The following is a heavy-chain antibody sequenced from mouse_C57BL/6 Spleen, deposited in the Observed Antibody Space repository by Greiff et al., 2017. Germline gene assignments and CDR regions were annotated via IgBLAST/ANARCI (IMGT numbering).Heavy chain of an antibody. V-gene: IGHV5-17*01. Sequence: EVKLMESGGGLVKPGGSLKLSCAASGFTFSDYGMHWVRQAPEKGLEWVAYISSGSSTIYYADTVKGRFTISRDNAKNTLFLQMTSLRSEDTAMYYCAGNDDWYFDVWGTGTTVTVSS. CDR3: AGNDDWYFDV. CDR2: ISSGSSTI. J-gene: IGHJ1*03. D-gene: IGHD2-3*01. CDR1: GFTFSDYG.